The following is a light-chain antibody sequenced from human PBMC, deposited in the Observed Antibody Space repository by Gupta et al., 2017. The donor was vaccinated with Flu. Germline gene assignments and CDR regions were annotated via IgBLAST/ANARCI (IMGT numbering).Light chain of an antibody. CDR3: QQYDNLFA. Sequence: DIQMTQSPSSLSASVGDRVTITCQASQDISNYLNWYQQKPGKAPKLLIYDASNFETGVPSRFSGSGSGTDFTFTISSLHPEDIATYYCQQYDNLFAFGPGTKVDIK. CDR1: QDISNY. CDR2: DAS. J-gene: IGKJ3*01. V-gene: IGKV1-33*01.